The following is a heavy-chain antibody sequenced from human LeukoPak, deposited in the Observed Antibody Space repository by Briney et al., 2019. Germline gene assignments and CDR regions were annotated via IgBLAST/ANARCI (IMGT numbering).Heavy chain of an antibody. D-gene: IGHD6-13*01. V-gene: IGHV4-38-2*01. CDR3: ARQGGSSSPYYYYYMDV. CDR2: IYHSGST. J-gene: IGHJ6*03. Sequence: PSETLSLTCAVSGYSMRSGYYWGWIRQPPGKGLEWIGCIYHSGSTHHNPSLKGRVTISVDTSKNQFSLKLTSVTAADTAVYYCARQGGSSSPYYYYYMDVWGKGTTVTVSS. CDR1: GYSMRSGYY.